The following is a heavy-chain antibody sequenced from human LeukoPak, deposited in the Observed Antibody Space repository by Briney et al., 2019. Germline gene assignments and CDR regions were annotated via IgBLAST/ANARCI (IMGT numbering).Heavy chain of an antibody. J-gene: IGHJ4*02. V-gene: IGHV4-38-2*02. D-gene: IGHD3-22*01. CDR3: ARVLDSSGYLYYFDY. Sequence: SETLSLTCTVSGYSISSGYYWGWIRQPPGKGLEWIGSIYHSGSTYYNPSLKSRVTISVDTSKNQFSLKLSSVTAADTAVYYCARVLDSSGYLYYFDYWGQGTLVTVSS. CDR2: IYHSGST. CDR1: GYSISSGYY.